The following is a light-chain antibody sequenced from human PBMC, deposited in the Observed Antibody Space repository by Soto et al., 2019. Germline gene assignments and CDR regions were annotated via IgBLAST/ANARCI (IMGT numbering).Light chain of an antibody. CDR1: QNIQSF. Sequence: DIQMTQFPSTLSASVGDQVTITCRARQNIQSFLAWYQQKPGKAPKLLIYLASRLEGGVPSRFSGSGSGTEFTLTINSLQPDDFAIYFCQQYNSHSYYSFGQGTKLEVK. V-gene: IGKV1-5*03. J-gene: IGKJ2*03. CDR2: LAS. CDR3: QQYNSHSYYS.